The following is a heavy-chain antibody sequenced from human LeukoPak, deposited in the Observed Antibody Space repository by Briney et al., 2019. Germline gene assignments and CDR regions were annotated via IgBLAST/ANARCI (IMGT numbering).Heavy chain of an antibody. CDR1: GYTFTGYY. D-gene: IGHD2-8*01. CDR2: INPNSGGT. J-gene: IGHJ5*02. V-gene: IGHV1-2*02. Sequence: ASVKVSCKASGYTFTGYYMHWVRQAPGQGLEWMGWINPNSGGTNYAQKFQGRVTMTRDTSISTAYMELSRLRSDDTAVYYCARETVYCTNGVCSENLFDPWGQGTLVTVSS. CDR3: ARETVYCTNGVCSENLFDP.